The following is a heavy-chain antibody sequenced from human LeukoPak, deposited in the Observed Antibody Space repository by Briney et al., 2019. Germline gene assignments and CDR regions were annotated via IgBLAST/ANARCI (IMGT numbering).Heavy chain of an antibody. J-gene: IGHJ4*02. CDR1: GFTFSTSW. CDR2: INSDGSIT. V-gene: IGHV3-74*01. CDR3: ARALGSPLDY. D-gene: IGHD1-26*01. Sequence: PGGSLRLSCAASGFTFSTSWMHWVRQAPGKGLVWVSRINSDGSITTYADSVKGRFTISGDNAKNTLYLQMNSLRAEDTAVYYCARALGSPLDYWGQGTLVTVSS.